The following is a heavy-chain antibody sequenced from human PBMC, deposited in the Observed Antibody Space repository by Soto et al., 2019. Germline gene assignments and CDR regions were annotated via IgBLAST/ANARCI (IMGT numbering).Heavy chain of an antibody. CDR1: GFTFRSYA. D-gene: IGHD2-8*01. J-gene: IGHJ6*02. Sequence: QVQLVESGGGVVQPGRSLRLSCAASGFTFRSYAMHRVRQAPGKGLEWGAVISYDGSNKYYADSVKGRFTISRDNSKNTLCVQMNSLRAEDTAVYYCARDGDLLMVYAGRYGLDVWGQGTTVTVSS. CDR3: ARDGDLLMVYAGRYGLDV. CDR2: ISYDGSNK. V-gene: IGHV3-30-3*01.